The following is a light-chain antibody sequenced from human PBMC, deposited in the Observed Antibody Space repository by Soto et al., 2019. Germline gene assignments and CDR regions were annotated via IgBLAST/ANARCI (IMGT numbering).Light chain of an antibody. J-gene: IGKJ4*01. CDR2: GAS. CDR3: QQYNKWPLT. CDR1: QSVSSN. Sequence: EIVMTQSPATLSVSPGERATLSCRASQSVSSNLAWYQQKPGQAPRLLIYGASTRATGLPARFSGSGSGTEFTLTISNLQSEDFAVYYCQQYNKWPLTFGGGTEVEIK. V-gene: IGKV3-15*01.